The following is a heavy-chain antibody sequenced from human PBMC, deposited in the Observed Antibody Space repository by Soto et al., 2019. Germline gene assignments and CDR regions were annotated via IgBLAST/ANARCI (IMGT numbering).Heavy chain of an antibody. V-gene: IGHV1-24*01. CDR1: GYTLTELS. CDR2: FDPEDGET. CDR3: ATALKYDYYDSSQSLS. J-gene: IGHJ5*02. D-gene: IGHD3-22*01. Sequence: VASVKVSCKVSGYTLTELSMHWVRQAPGKGLEWMGGFDPEDGETIYAQKFQGRVTMTEDTSTDTAYMELSSLRSEDTAVYYCATALKYDYYDSSQSLSWGQGTLVTVSS.